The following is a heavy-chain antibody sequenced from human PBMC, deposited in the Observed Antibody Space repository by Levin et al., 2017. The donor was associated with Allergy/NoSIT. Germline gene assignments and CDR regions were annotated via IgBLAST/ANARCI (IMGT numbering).Heavy chain of an antibody. D-gene: IGHD3-10*01. Sequence: SCAASGFTFRNHGMQWVRQAPGKGLEWVAVISYDGSLKYYADSVRGRFTVSRDNSKDTLYLQMNSLRAEDTAVYYCAKEYGGAGSSYMAYFDSWGQGSLVTVSS. CDR1: GFTFRNHG. V-gene: IGHV3-30*18. J-gene: IGHJ4*02. CDR3: AKEYGGAGSSYMAYFDS. CDR2: ISYDGSLK.